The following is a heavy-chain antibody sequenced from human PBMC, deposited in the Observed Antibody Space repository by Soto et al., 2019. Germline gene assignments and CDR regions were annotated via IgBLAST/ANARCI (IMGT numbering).Heavy chain of an antibody. V-gene: IGHV5-51*01. CDR3: STTYLYYDILTGPYGMDV. CDR2: IYPGDSDT. D-gene: IGHD3-9*01. J-gene: IGHJ6*02. Sequence: GESLKISCKGSGYSFTSYWIGWVRQMPGKGLEWMGIIYPGDSDTRYSPSFQGQVTISADKSISTAYLQWSSLKASDTAMYYCSTTYLYYDILTGPYGMDVWGQGTTVTVSS. CDR1: GYSFTSYW.